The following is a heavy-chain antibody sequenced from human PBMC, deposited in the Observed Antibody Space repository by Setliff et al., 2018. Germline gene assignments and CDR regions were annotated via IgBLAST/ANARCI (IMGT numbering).Heavy chain of an antibody. D-gene: IGHD1-26*01. CDR3: ATPSGGYYFDY. CDR2: ISSSSSTI. Sequence: PGGSLRLSCAASGFTFSSYSMNWVRQAPGKGLEWVSYISSSSSTIYYADSVKGRFTISRDNAKNSLYLQMNSLRAEDTAVYYCATPSGGYYFDYWGQGTLVTSPQ. CDR1: GFTFSSYS. J-gene: IGHJ4*02. V-gene: IGHV3-48*04.